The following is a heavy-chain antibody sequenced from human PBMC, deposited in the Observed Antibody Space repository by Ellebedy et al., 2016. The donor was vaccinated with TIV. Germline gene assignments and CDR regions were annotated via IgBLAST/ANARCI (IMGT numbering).Heavy chain of an antibody. Sequence: GESLKISCAASGFTFSSYSMNWVRQAPGKGLEWVSSISSSSSYIYYADSVKGRFTISRDNAKNSLYLQMNSLRAEDTAVYYCARDCTNGVCYGKWGQGTLVTVSS. CDR3: ARDCTNGVCYGK. CDR2: ISSSSSYI. J-gene: IGHJ4*02. D-gene: IGHD2-8*01. CDR1: GFTFSSYS. V-gene: IGHV3-21*01.